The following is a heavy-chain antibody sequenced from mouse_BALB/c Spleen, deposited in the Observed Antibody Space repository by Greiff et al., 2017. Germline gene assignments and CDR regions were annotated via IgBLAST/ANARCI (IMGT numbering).Heavy chain of an antibody. Sequence: VQLQQSGAELVKPGASVKLSCTASGFNIKDTYMHWVKQRPEQGLEWIGRIDPANGNTKYDPKFQGKATITADTSSNTAYLQLSSLTSEDTAVYYCAPDVDYYAMDYWGQGTSVTVAS. CDR2: IDPANGNT. J-gene: IGHJ4*01. V-gene: IGHV14-3*02. CDR3: APDVDYYAMDY. CDR1: GFNIKDTY.